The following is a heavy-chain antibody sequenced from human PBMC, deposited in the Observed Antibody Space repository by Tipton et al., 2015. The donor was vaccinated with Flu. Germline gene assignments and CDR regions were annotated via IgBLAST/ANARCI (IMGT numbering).Heavy chain of an antibody. CDR1: GYSISSGFY. D-gene: IGHD5-24*01. CDR2: IYHSGST. V-gene: IGHV4-38-2*02. Sequence: TLSLTCTVSGYSISSGFYWGWIRQPPGKGLEWIGNIYHSGSTFCNPSLKSRVTISVDTSKNQSSLKLSSVTAADTAVYYCARGDGYNFDYWGQGTLVTVSS. J-gene: IGHJ4*02. CDR3: ARGDGYNFDY.